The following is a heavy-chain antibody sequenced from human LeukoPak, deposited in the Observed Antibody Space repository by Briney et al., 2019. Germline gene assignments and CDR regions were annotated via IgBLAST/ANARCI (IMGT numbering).Heavy chain of an antibody. D-gene: IGHD2-15*01. V-gene: IGHV3-21*01. CDR1: GFTFRTYS. Sequence: GGSLRLSCAASGFTFRTYSMNWVRQAPGKGLEWVSSISSGSSYIYYADSVKGRFTISRDNAKNSLYLQMNSLRAEDTAVYYCARDIWTGYCSGGSCSSSFDYWGQGTLVTVSS. CDR2: ISSGSSYI. J-gene: IGHJ4*02. CDR3: ARDIWTGYCSGGSCSSSFDY.